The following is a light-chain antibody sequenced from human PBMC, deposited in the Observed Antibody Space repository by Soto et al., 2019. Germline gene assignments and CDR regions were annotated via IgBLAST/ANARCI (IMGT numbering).Light chain of an antibody. CDR3: QQYGSSPPP. Sequence: EIVLTQSPGTLSLSPGERATLSCRASQSVDTKYLAWYQQRHGLAPRLLIHDASIRARGIPDRFSGAGSGTDFTLTISRLEPEDFAVYYRQQYGSSPPPFGQGTKLEI. CDR2: DAS. CDR1: QSVDTKY. J-gene: IGKJ2*01. V-gene: IGKV3-20*01.